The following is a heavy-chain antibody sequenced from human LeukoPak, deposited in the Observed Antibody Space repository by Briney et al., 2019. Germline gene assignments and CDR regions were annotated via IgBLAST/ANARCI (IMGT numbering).Heavy chain of an antibody. CDR2: INPHSGGT. J-gene: IGHJ4*02. Sequence: ASVKVSCKASGYTFTDYYMHWVRQAPGQGLEWMGRINPHSGGTNYAQMFQGSVTMTRDTSINTAYMELSSLRSDDTAVYYCAREAGITGTFFDYWGQGILVTVSS. CDR1: GYTFTDYY. D-gene: IGHD1-20*01. V-gene: IGHV1-2*06. CDR3: AREAGITGTFFDY.